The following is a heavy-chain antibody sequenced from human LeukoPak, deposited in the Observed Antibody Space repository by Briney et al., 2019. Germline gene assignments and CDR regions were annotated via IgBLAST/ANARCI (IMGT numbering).Heavy chain of an antibody. CDR1: GFTFSSYW. CDR2: IKQDGSEK. J-gene: IGHJ4*02. V-gene: IGHV3-7*01. CDR3: ARDGSWYYFDY. D-gene: IGHD6-13*01. Sequence: GGSLRLSCAASGFTFSSYWMSWVGQAQGRGREWVANIKQDGSEKYYVDSVKGRFTISRDNAKNSLYLQMNSLRAEDTAVYYCARDGSWYYFDYWGQGTLVTVSS.